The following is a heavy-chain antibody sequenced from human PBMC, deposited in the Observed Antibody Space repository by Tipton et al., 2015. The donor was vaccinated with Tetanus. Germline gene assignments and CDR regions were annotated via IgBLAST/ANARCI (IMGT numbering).Heavy chain of an antibody. D-gene: IGHD6-13*01. CDR1: GGSISSSSYY. J-gene: IGHJ6*02. CDR3: ARDGAAAGTGYGMDV. CDR2: IYYSGST. Sequence: LRLSCTVSGGSISSSSYYWGWIRQPPGKGLEWIGSIYYSGSTYYNPSLKSRVTISVDTSKNQFSLKLSSVTAADTAVYYCARDGAAAGTGYGMDVWGQGTTVTVSS. V-gene: IGHV4-39*07.